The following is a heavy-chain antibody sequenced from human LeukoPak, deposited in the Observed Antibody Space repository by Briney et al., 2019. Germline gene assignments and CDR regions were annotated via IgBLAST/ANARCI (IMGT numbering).Heavy chain of an antibody. CDR3: ARGSNFNVVATRRLSGGDY. V-gene: IGHV3-23*01. D-gene: IGHD5-12*01. CDR2: ISGSGGST. Sequence: GGSLRLSCAASGFTFSSYAMSWVRQAPGKGLEWVSAISGSGGSTYYADSVKGRFTISRDNSKNTLYLQMGSLRAEDMAVYYCARGSNFNVVATRRLSGGDYWGQGTLVTVSS. CDR1: GFTFSSYA. J-gene: IGHJ4*02.